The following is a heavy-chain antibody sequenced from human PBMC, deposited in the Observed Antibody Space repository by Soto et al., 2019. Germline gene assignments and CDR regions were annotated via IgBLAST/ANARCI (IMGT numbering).Heavy chain of an antibody. V-gene: IGHV5-51*01. CDR1: GYSFTEYW. D-gene: IGHD2-15*01. CDR3: ASMGCAGGNCYAHHYYGLDV. CDR2: VYPGDSDV. J-gene: IGHJ6*02. Sequence: GESLKISCRASGYSFTEYWIGWVRQMPGEGLEWMGIVYPGDSDVRYSPSFQGQVTISADKSISTAYLQWSSLKASDTAMYYCASMGCAGGNCYAHHYYGLDVWGQGTTVTVSS.